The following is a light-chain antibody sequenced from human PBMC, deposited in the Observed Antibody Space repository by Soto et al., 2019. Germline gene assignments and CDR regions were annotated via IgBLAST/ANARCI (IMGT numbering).Light chain of an antibody. CDR2: EDS. Sequence: QSALTQPASASGSPGQSVTISCTGTSSDVGSYNLVSWYQQHPGKAPKLMIYEDSQRPSGVSHRSSGSKSGNTASLTISGLQAEDEADYYGCSYAGSSTFVFGGGTKLTVL. J-gene: IGLJ2*01. V-gene: IGLV2-23*01. CDR1: SSDVGSYNL. CDR3: CSYAGSSTFV.